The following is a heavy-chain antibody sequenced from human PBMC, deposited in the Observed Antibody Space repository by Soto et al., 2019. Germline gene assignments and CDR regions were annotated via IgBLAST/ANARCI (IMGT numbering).Heavy chain of an antibody. V-gene: IGHV3-48*02. D-gene: IGHD3-10*01. Sequence: PGGSLRLSCTASGFTFSIYTMNWVRQAPGKGLEWLSYIRSSSSSIDYADSVKGRFTISRDNAKNSLFLHMNSLRDEDTAVYYCARNLARGITMVRGVIPYGMDVWGQGTTVTAP. CDR1: GFTFSIYT. CDR3: ARNLARGITMVRGVIPYGMDV. J-gene: IGHJ6*02. CDR2: IRSSSSSI.